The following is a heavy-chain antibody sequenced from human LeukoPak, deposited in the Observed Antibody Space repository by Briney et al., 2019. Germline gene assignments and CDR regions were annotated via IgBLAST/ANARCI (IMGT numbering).Heavy chain of an antibody. V-gene: IGHV4-59*01. J-gene: IGHJ5*02. Sequence: SETLSLTCTVSGGSISSYYWSWIRQPPGKGLEWVGYISYSGSTNFNPSPKSRVPISVDTSKNQFSLKLSSVTAADTAVYYCARGGAAGTNLNWFDPWGQGTLVTVSS. CDR1: GGSISSYY. CDR2: ISYSGST. CDR3: ARGGAAGTNLNWFDP. D-gene: IGHD1-1*01.